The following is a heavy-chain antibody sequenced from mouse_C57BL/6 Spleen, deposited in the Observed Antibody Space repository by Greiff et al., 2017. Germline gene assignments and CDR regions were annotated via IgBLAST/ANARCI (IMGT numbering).Heavy chain of an antibody. J-gene: IGHJ2*01. CDR1: GFTFSSYA. CDR3: ARDYDGYFDY. Sequence: EVKLQESGGGLVKPGGSLKLSCAASGFTFSSYAMSWVRQTPEKRLEWVATISDGGSYTYYPDNVKGRFTFSRDNAENNLYLQMSHLKSEDTAMYYCARDYDGYFDYWGQGTTLTVSS. D-gene: IGHD2-3*01. CDR2: ISDGGSYT. V-gene: IGHV5-4*01.